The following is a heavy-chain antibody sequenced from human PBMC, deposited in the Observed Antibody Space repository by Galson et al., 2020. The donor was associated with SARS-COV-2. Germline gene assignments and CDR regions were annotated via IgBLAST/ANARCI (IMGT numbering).Heavy chain of an antibody. J-gene: IGHJ6*02. Sequence: SETLSLTCTVSGGSISSYYWSWIRQPPGKGLEWIGYIYYSGSTNYNPSLKSRVTISVDTSKNQFSLKLSSVTAADTAVYYCARGPYYDFWSGYYMPPPDYYYYGMDVWGQGTTVTVSS. CDR2: IYYSGST. CDR1: GGSISSYY. CDR3: ARGPYYDFWSGYYMPPPDYYYYGMDV. D-gene: IGHD3-3*01. V-gene: IGHV4-59*01.